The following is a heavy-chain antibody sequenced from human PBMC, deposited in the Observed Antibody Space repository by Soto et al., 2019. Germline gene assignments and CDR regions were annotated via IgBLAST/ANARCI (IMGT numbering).Heavy chain of an antibody. Sequence: QVQLVQSGGEVKKPGASVKVSCKASGYTFTNYGISWVRQAPGQGLEWMGWINVYNGNTKYAQKVQGRVTMTTDTSTSTAYMELRGLRSEDTAVYYCARGVGSGSYYNQYNWFDPWGQGTLVTVSS. D-gene: IGHD3-10*01. CDR2: INVYNGNT. CDR3: ARGVGSGSYYNQYNWFDP. CDR1: GYTFTNYG. V-gene: IGHV1-18*01. J-gene: IGHJ5*02.